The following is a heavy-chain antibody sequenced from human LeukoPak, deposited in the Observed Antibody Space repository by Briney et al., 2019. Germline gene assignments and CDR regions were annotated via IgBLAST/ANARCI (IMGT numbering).Heavy chain of an antibody. Sequence: GGSLRLSCVASGFTFAGYWISWVGQAPGKGLEWVANIKQDASEEYYVDSVKGRFTISRDNAKNSLYLQMNSLRAEDTAVYYCVRDRGRASVDYWGQGTLVTVSS. CDR1: GFTFAGYW. J-gene: IGHJ4*02. D-gene: IGHD1-26*01. CDR2: IKQDASEE. V-gene: IGHV3-7*01. CDR3: VRDRGRASVDY.